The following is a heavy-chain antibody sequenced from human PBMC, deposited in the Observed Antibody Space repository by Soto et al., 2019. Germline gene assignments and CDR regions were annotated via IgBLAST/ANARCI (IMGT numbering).Heavy chain of an antibody. D-gene: IGHD3-10*01. CDR1: GGSISSSTYY. CDR2: IFYSGAT. J-gene: IGHJ4*02. V-gene: IGHV4-39*01. Sequence: LSLTCTVSGGSISSSTYYWGWIRQPPGKGLEWIGNIFYSGATYYNPSLKSRVTVSVDTSKNQFSLKLSSVTAADTAVYYCSFYGSGSHQYYFDFWGKGALVTVSS. CDR3: SFYGSGSHQYYFDF.